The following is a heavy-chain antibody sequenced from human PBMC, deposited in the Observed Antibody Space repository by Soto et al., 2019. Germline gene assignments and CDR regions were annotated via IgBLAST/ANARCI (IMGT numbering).Heavy chain of an antibody. V-gene: IGHV3-33*01. D-gene: IGHD3-10*01. Sequence: QVQLVESGGGVVQPGRSLRLSCAASGFTFSSYGMHWVRQAPGKGLEWVAVIWYDGSNKYYADSVKGRFTISRDNSKNTLYLQMNSLRAEDTAVYYCARGSKDSYPGSRIFDFWGRGTLVTVSS. J-gene: IGHJ4*02. CDR1: GFTFSSYG. CDR2: IWYDGSNK. CDR3: ARGSKDSYPGSRIFDF.